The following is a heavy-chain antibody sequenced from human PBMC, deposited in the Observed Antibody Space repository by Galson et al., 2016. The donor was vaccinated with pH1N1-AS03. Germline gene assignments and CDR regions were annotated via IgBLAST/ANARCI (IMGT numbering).Heavy chain of an antibody. Sequence: SLRLSCAASGFIFSMSYIHWVRQAPGKGLEWVSRISNDGRNVRYADFVKGRFAVSRDNAKNTVFLQMNSLRADDTAVYFCARRNPNPNFAIWYQHDYGMDVWGQGTTVTASS. J-gene: IGHJ6*02. CDR2: ISNDGRNV. CDR1: GFIFSMSY. CDR3: ARRNPNPNFAIWYQHDYGMDV. D-gene: IGHD2-2*01. V-gene: IGHV3-74*01.